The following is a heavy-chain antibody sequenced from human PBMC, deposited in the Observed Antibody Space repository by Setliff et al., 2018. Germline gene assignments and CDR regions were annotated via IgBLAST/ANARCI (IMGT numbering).Heavy chain of an antibody. V-gene: IGHV4-4*02. J-gene: IGHJ6*03. CDR1: GDSISSGNW. CDR3: ARGITSGGYWGQSSHYLDV. Sequence: SETLSLTCAVSGDSISSGNWWSWVRQPPEKGLEWIGEINHSGNTNYNPSLKSRVTVSIDTSKNQFSLKLNSVTAADTAVYFCARGITSGGYWGQSSHYLDVWGKGTTVTVSS. D-gene: IGHD3-22*01. CDR2: INHSGNT.